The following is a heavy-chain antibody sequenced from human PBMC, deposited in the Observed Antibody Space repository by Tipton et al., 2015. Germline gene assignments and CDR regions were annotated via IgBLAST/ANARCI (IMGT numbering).Heavy chain of an antibody. CDR2: VYKSANT. V-gene: IGHV4-31*03. Sequence: TLSLTCNVSGASISSGAYSWSWIRQHPGKGLEWIGYVYKSANTYYNPSLKSRVTISGDTSKTQFSLYLTSVTAADTAVYYCARGRPLAFDVWGQGTMVTVSS. J-gene: IGHJ3*01. CDR3: ARGRPLAFDV. CDR1: GASISSGAYS.